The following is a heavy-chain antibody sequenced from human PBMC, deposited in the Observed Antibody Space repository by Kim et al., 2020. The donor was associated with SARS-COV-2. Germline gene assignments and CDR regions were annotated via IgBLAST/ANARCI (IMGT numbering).Heavy chain of an antibody. CDR2: IAFDGSNK. Sequence: GGSLRLSCSASGFTFSDYGMHWVRQAPGKGLEWVAVIAFDGSNKYYADSVKGRFTISRDRSMNTYLQMNNMRREDTAVYYCAEDIRRPRTPAAKEYYYFG. CDR3: AEDIRRPRTPAAKEYYYFG. CDR1: GFTFSDYG. D-gene: IGHD2-2*01. J-gene: IGHJ6*01. V-gene: IGHV3-30*18.